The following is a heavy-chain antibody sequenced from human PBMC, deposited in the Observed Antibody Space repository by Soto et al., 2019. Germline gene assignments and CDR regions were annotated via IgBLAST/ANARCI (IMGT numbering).Heavy chain of an antibody. J-gene: IGHJ3*02. V-gene: IGHV4-34*01. CDR1: GGSFSGYY. Sequence: PSETLSLTCAVYGGSFSGYYWSWIRQPPGKGLEWIGDINHSGSTNYNPSLKGRVTISVDTSKNQFSLKLSPVTAADTAVYYCARGGNWGSDDAFDTWGQGTMVTVSS. CDR3: ARGGNWGSDDAFDT. D-gene: IGHD7-27*01. CDR2: INHSGST.